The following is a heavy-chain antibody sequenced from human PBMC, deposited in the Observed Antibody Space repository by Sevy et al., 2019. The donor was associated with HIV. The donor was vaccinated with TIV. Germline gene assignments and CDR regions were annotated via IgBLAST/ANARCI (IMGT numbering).Heavy chain of an antibody. Sequence: SVKVSCKASGGTFSSYAISWVRQAPGQGLEWMGGIIPIFGTANYAQKFQGRVTITADESTSTAYMELSSLRSEDTAVYYCARSVVINDDAFDIWGQGTMVTVSS. CDR3: ARSVVINDDAFDI. CDR2: IIPIFGTA. D-gene: IGHD3-22*01. CDR1: GGTFSSYA. V-gene: IGHV1-69*13. J-gene: IGHJ3*02.